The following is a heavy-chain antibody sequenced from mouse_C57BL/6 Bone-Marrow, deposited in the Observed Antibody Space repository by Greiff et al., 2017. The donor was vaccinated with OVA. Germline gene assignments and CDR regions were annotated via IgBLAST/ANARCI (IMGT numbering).Heavy chain of an antibody. J-gene: IGHJ3*01. Sequence: EVHLVESGPGLVKPSQSLSLTCSVTGYSITSGYYWNWIRQFPGNKLEWMGYISYDGSNNYNPSLKNRISITRDTSKNQFFLKLNSVTTEDTATYYCARNVPYYGSSSWFAYWGQGTLVTVSA. V-gene: IGHV3-6*01. CDR3: ARNVPYYGSSSWFAY. CDR2: ISYDGSN. D-gene: IGHD1-1*01. CDR1: GYSITSGYY.